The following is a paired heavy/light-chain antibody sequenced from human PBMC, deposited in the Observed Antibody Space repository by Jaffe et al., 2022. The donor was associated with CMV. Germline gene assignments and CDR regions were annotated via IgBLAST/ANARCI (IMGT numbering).Heavy chain of an antibody. D-gene: IGHD3-22*01. CDR2: IDWDDDE. CDR3: ARGSYYYHSRGYTVYHLDN. V-gene: IGHV2-70*15. Sequence: QVTLKESGPALVKPTQTLTLTCSFSGFSLSTSGMCLSWIRQPPGKALEWLARIDWDDDEYYSTSLKTRLSVSKDTSANQVVLTMTNMDPLDTATYYCARGSYYYHSRGYTVYHLDNWGQGTLVTVPS. J-gene: IGHJ4*02. CDR1: GFSLSTSGMC.
Light chain of an antibody. Sequence: SSELTQDPAVSVALGHTVRVTCQGDSLISSSATWYQQKPGQAPVLVIFDKNNRPSGIPDRFSGSSSGNTASLTITGAQAEDEADYYCHSRDSSGDHREVFGGGTKVTVL. V-gene: IGLV3-19*01. CDR3: HSRDSSGDHREV. J-gene: IGLJ2*01. CDR2: DKN. CDR1: SLISSS.